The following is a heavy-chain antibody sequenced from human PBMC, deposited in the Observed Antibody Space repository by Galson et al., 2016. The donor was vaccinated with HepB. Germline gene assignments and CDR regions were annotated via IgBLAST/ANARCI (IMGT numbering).Heavy chain of an antibody. V-gene: IGHV1-46*04. CDR1: GYTFGGYH. Sequence: SVKVSCKASGYTFGGYHIHWVRQAPDQGLEWVGIITPSTGATSYAQKLRGRVTMTRDTSATTVYMELSRLGSEDTAIYFWAGETSATQYFDYWGQGALVTVSS. J-gene: IGHJ4*02. CDR2: ITPSTGAT. CDR3: AGETSATQYFDY.